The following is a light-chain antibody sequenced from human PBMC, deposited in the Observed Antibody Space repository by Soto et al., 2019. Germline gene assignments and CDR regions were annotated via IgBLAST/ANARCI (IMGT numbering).Light chain of an antibody. CDR3: ETWDSNNWV. V-gene: IGLV4-60*01. Sequence: QSVLTQSSSASASLGSSVKLTCTLSSGHSSYIIAWHQQQPGKAPRYLMKLEGSGNYNKGSGVPDRFSGSSSGADRYLTISNLQLEDEADYYCETWDSNNWVFGGGTKLTVL. J-gene: IGLJ3*02. CDR1: SGHSSYI. CDR2: LEGSGNY.